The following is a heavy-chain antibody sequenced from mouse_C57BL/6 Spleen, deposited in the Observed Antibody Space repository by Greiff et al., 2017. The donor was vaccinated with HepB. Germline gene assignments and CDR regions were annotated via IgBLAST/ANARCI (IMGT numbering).Heavy chain of an antibody. CDR1: GFTFSDFY. D-gene: IGHD1-1*01. CDR3: ARDAGYYGSSFAY. Sequence: EVKLVESGGGLVQSGRSLRLSCATSGFTFSDFYMEWVRQAPGKGLEWIAASRNKANDYTTEYSASVKGRFIVSRDTSQSILYLQMNALRAEDTAIYYCARDAGYYGSSFAYWGQGTLVTVSA. CDR2: SRNKANDYTT. J-gene: IGHJ3*01. V-gene: IGHV7-1*01.